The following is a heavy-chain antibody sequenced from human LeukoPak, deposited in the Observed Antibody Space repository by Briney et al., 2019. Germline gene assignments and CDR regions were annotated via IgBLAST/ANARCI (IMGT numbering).Heavy chain of an antibody. Sequence: NPSETLSLTCTVSGDSISDSDWWTWVRQPPGKGLEWIGEIRHSGSTNYSPSLKSRVTISIDKSKNQLSLKLSSVTAADTANYFCARAGIPWNPADCWGQGTLVIVSS. V-gene: IGHV4-4*02. J-gene: IGHJ4*02. D-gene: IGHD1-14*01. CDR1: GDSISDSDW. CDR2: IRHSGST. CDR3: ARAGIPWNPADC.